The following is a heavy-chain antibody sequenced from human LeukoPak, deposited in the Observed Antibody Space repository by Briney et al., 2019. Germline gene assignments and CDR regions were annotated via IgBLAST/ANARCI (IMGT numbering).Heavy chain of an antibody. Sequence: SETLSLTCTVSGGSISSYYWSWIRQPPGKGLEWIGYIYYSGSTNYNPSLKSRVTISVDTSKNQFSLKLSSVTAADTAVYYCASTQIIVGATDNWFDPWGLGTLVTVSS. V-gene: IGHV4-59*01. J-gene: IGHJ5*02. CDR2: IYYSGST. D-gene: IGHD1-26*01. CDR1: GGSISSYY. CDR3: ASTQIIVGATDNWFDP.